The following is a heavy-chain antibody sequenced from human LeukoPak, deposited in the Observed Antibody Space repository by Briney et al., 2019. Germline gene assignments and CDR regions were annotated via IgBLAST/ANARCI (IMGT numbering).Heavy chain of an antibody. CDR2: THYSGST. CDR1: RGSIISHY. V-gene: IGHV4-59*11. CDR3: ARASGLYSYGYDF. D-gene: IGHD5-18*01. Sequence: PSEALSLTCTVSRGSIISHYWSWIRPPPGRGLEWIGYTHYSGSTNYNPSLKSRVTISLDTSKNHFSLKMSSTTAADTAAYYSARASGLYSYGYDFWGQGTLVTVSS. J-gene: IGHJ4*02.